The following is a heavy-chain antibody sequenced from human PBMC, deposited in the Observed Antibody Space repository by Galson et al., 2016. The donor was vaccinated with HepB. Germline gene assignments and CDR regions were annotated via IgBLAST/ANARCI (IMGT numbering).Heavy chain of an antibody. V-gene: IGHV3-11*04. CDR2: ISSSSKNI. D-gene: IGHD2-15*01. J-gene: IGHJ4*02. CDR1: GFTFSDYY. Sequence: SLRLSCAASGFTFSDYYMVWIRQAPGKGLEWVSYISSSSKNIYYADSVKGRFTISRDNTKRSMSLQMNRLRADDTAVYFCARGRLWDVAVVAAALGNWGQGTRVTVSS. CDR3: ARGRLWDVAVVAAALGN.